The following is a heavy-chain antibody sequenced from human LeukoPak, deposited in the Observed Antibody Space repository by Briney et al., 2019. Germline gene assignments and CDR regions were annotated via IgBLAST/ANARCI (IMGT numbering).Heavy chain of an antibody. CDR3: AKSAGVATIYFDS. V-gene: IGHV3-23*01. J-gene: IGHJ4*02. Sequence: GGSLRLSCTASGFDFRSYDMAWVRQAPGKGLEGVAAIGSDGDRVHEDSVKGRFTISRDNSKSTLYLQMDNLRAEDTAVYFCAKSAGVATIYFDSWGQGALVTVSS. CDR1: GFDFRSYD. CDR2: IGSDGDR. D-gene: IGHD5-12*01.